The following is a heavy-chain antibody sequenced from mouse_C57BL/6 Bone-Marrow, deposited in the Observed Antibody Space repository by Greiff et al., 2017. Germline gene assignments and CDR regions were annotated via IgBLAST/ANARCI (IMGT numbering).Heavy chain of an antibody. CDR2: IDPSDSYT. CDR3: AREEIYCEYGFSY. Sequence: QVQLQQPGAELVMPGASVKLSCKASGYTFTSYWMHWVKQRPGQGLEWIGEIDPSDSYTNYNQKFKGKSTLTVDKSSSTAYMQLSSLTSEDSAVYYCAREEIYCEYGFSYWGQGTRVTVSA. D-gene: IGHD2-4*01. CDR1: GYTFTSYW. J-gene: IGHJ3*01. V-gene: IGHV1-69*01.